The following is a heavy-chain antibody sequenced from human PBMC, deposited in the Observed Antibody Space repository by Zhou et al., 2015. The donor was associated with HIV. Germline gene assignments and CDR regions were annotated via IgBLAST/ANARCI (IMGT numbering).Heavy chain of an antibody. CDR2: ISAHSGDT. J-gene: IGHJ4*02. V-gene: IGHV1-18*01. Sequence: QVQLEQSGAEVQKPGSSVKVSCKTSGDTFKTNGFSWVRQAPGQGLEWMGWISAHSGDTNYAQKLQARVTMTTDTSTNTAYMELRSLKSDDTAVYYCARDRPRHYYDRGGYYSPFDYWGQGTLVTVSS. CDR1: GDTFKTNG. CDR3: ARDRPRHYYDRGGYYSPFDY. D-gene: IGHD3-22*01.